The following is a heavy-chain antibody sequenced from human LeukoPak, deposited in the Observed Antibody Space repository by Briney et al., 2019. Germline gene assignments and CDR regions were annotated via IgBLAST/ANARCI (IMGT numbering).Heavy chain of an antibody. CDR1: GFTFSSYA. Sequence: GGSLRLSCAASGFTFSSYAMSWVRQAPGKGLEWVSAISGSGGSTYYADSVKGRFTISRDNSKNTLYLQMNSLRAEDTAVYYCAKGASYYYGSGSYYFDYWGQGTLVTVSS. V-gene: IGHV3-23*01. CDR3: AKGASYYYGSGSYYFDY. J-gene: IGHJ4*02. CDR2: ISGSGGST. D-gene: IGHD3-10*01.